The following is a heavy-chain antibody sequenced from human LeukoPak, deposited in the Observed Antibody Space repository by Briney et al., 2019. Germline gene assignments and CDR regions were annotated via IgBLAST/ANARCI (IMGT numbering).Heavy chain of an antibody. CDR2: INSGGSST. CDR1: GFTFSSYW. CDR3: AKETTVTTGLDY. D-gene: IGHD4-17*01. J-gene: IGHJ4*02. V-gene: IGHV3-74*01. Sequence: GGSLRLSCAASGFTFSSYWMHWVRQAPGKGLVWVSRINSGGSSTSYADSVKGRFTISRDNAKNTLYLQMNSLRAEDTAVYYCAKETTVTTGLDYWGQGTLVTVSS.